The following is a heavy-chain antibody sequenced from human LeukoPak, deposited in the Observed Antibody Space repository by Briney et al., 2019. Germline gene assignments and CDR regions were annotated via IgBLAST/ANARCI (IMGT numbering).Heavy chain of an antibody. V-gene: IGHV3-23*01. Sequence: GGSLRLSCAASGFTFSSYSMTWVRQAPGKGLEWVSTITGSGGSAYYPDSVEGRFTVSRDNSKNLVYLQMNSLRAEDTAIYFCTKGGQDCSPATCYYDWGQGTLVTVSS. J-gene: IGHJ4*02. D-gene: IGHD2-2*01. CDR1: GFTFSSYS. CDR3: TKGGQDCSPATCYYD. CDR2: ITGSGGSA.